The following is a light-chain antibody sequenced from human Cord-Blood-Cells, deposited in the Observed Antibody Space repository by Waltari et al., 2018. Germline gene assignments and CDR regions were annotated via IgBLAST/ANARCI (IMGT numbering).Light chain of an antibody. J-gene: IGKJ4*01. CDR2: DAS. Sequence: DIQMTQSPSSLSASVVDRDTITCQASQDISNYLNWYQQKPGKAPKLLIYDASNLETGVPSRFSGSGSGTDFTFTISSLQPEDIATYYCQQYDNLPLTFGGGTKVEIK. CDR1: QDISNY. CDR3: QQYDNLPLT. V-gene: IGKV1-33*01.